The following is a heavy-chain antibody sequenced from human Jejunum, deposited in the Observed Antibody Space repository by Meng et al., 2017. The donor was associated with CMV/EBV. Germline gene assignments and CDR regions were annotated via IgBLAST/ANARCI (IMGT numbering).Heavy chain of an antibody. Sequence: WAASRFTFSGSWMHWVRQAPGKGLVWVSRINGDGSSISYADSVKGRFTISRDNAKNTLYLQMNSLRAEDTAVYYCARLKSGYGNFDYWGQGTLVTVSS. V-gene: IGHV3-74*01. D-gene: IGHD5-12*01. J-gene: IGHJ4*02. CDR3: ARLKSGYGNFDY. CDR2: INGDGSSI. CDR1: RFTFSGSW.